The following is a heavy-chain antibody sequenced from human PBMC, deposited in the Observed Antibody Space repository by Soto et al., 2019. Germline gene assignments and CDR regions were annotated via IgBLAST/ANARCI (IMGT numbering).Heavy chain of an antibody. CDR1: GFTFSSYA. V-gene: IGHV3-23*01. CDR2: ISGSGGST. D-gene: IGHD2-15*01. Sequence: PGGSLRLSCAASGFTFSSYAMSWVRQAPGKGLEWVSAISGSGGSTYYADSVKGRFTISRDNSKNTLYLQMNSLRAEDTAVYYCAKGRCSGGSCYDLYYYYMDVWGKGTTVTVSS. J-gene: IGHJ6*03. CDR3: AKGRCSGGSCYDLYYYYMDV.